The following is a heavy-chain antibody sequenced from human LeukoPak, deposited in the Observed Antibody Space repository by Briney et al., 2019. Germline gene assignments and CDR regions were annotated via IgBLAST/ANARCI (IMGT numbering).Heavy chain of an antibody. D-gene: IGHD6-19*01. CDR3: ARHRDQWLAAFDY. J-gene: IGHJ4*02. CDR2: IYYSGST. Sequence: SETLSLTCTVSGGSISGSSYYWGWIRQPPGKGLEWIGSIYYSGSTYYNSSLKSRVTISVDTSKNQFSLKLSSVTAADTAVYYCARHRDQWLAAFDYWGQGTLVTVSS. CDR1: GGSISGSSYY. V-gene: IGHV4-39*01.